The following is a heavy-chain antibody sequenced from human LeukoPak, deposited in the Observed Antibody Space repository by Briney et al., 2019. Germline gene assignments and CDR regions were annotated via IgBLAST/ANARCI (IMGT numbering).Heavy chain of an antibody. D-gene: IGHD1-26*01. V-gene: IGHV4-34*01. CDR3: ARAPIVGATLYYYYGMDV. J-gene: IGHJ6*02. CDR2: INHSGST. CDR1: GGSFSGYY. Sequence: SETLSLTCAVYGGSFSGYYWSWIRQPPGKGLEWIGEINHSGSTSYNPSLKSRVTISVDTSKNQFSLKLSSVTAADTAVYYCARAPIVGATLYYYYGMDVWGQGTTVTVSS.